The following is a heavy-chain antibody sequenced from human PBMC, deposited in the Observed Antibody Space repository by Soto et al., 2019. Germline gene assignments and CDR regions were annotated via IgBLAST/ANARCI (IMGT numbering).Heavy chain of an antibody. Sequence: TSETLSLTCPVSGGSISSYYWSWIRQPPGKGLEWIGYIYYSGSTDYNPSLKSRVTISIDTSKNQFSLKLSSVTAADTAIYYCATYDSNRALVYWGQGTLVTVSS. V-gene: IGHV4-59*08. CDR1: GGSISSYY. CDR3: ATYDSNRALVY. D-gene: IGHD3-22*01. J-gene: IGHJ4*02. CDR2: IYYSGST.